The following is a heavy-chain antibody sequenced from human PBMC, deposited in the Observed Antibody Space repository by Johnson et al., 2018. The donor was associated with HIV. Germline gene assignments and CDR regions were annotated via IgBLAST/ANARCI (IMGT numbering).Heavy chain of an antibody. CDR2: ISGSGGST. V-gene: IGHV3-23*04. CDR1: GFTFSSYA. CDR3: ATFGYTSGWIVTDDAFDV. J-gene: IGHJ3*01. Sequence: VQLVESGGGLVQPGGSLRLSCAASGFTFSSYAMSWVRQAPGKGLEWVSAISGSGGSTYYAESLKGRISISRDNSMNTLYLQMNSLRAEDTAVYYCATFGYTSGWIVTDDAFDVWGHGTLVTVSS. D-gene: IGHD6-19*01.